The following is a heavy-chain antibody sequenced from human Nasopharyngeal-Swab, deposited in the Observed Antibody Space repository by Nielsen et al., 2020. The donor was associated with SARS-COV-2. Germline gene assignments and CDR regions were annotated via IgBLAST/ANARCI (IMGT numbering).Heavy chain of an antibody. CDR2: ISTTGSSK. Sequence: GGSLRLSCAASGFTFSDYCMGWIRQAPGKGLEWVSHISTTGSSKYYADSLKGRFTISRDNDKNSLYLQMNSLRADDTAVYYCASGGYDFWSGYPSDYWGLGTLVTVSS. D-gene: IGHD3-3*01. J-gene: IGHJ4*02. CDR1: GFTFSDYC. CDR3: ASGGYDFWSGYPSDY. V-gene: IGHV3-11*04.